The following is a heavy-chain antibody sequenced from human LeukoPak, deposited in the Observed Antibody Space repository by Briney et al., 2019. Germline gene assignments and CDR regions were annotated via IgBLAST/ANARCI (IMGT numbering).Heavy chain of an antibody. V-gene: IGHV3-48*03. CDR1: GFPFSSYE. Sequence: GSLILSCAASGFPFSSYEMNWVRQAPGKGLEWVSYISSSGSTIYYADSVKGRFTISRDNAKNSPYLQMNSLRAEDTAVYYCARVRKDIQSMVRGQNYYYYYMDVWGKGTTVTISS. J-gene: IGHJ6*03. CDR2: ISSSGSTI. D-gene: IGHD3-10*01. CDR3: ARVRKDIQSMVRGQNYYYYYMDV.